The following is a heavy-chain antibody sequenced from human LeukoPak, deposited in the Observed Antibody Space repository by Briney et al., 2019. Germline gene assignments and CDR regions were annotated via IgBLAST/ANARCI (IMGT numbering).Heavy chain of an antibody. CDR2: IIPIFGTA. D-gene: IGHD4-17*01. CDR1: GGTFSSYA. V-gene: IGHV1-69*05. CDR3: ARNRLEAYGDYGYFDY. Sequence: SVKVSCKASGGTFSSYAISWVRQAPGQGLEWMGGIIPIFGTANYAQKFQGRVTITTDESTSTAYMELSGLRSEDTAVYYCARNRLEAYGDYGYFDYWGQGTLVTVSS. J-gene: IGHJ4*02.